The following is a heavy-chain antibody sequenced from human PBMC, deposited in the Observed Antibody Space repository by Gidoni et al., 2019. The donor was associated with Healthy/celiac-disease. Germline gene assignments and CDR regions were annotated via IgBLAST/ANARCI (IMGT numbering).Heavy chain of an antibody. V-gene: IGHV1-46*01. D-gene: IGHD2-15*01. CDR3: ARDRSTCSGGSCSPYGMDV. CDR1: GYTFTRYY. CDR2: INPSGGST. Sequence: QVQLVQSGAEVKKPGASVKVSCKASGYTFTRYYMHWVRQAPGQGLEWMGIINPSGGSTSYAQKFQGRVTMTRDTSTSTVYMELSSLRSEDTAVYYCARDRSTCSGGSCSPYGMDVWGQGTTVTVSS. J-gene: IGHJ6*02.